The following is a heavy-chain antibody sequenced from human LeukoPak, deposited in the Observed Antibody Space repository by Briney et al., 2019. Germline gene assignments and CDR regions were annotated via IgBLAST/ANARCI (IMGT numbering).Heavy chain of an antibody. Sequence: GGSLRLSCAASGFTVSSNYMSWVRQAPGKGLEWVSVIYSGGSTYYADSVKGRFTISRDNSKNTLYLQMNSLRAEDTAVYYCARGIVGATDGMDVWGQGTTVTVSS. V-gene: IGHV3-66*01. CDR1: GFTVSSNY. CDR2: IYSGGST. D-gene: IGHD1-26*01. CDR3: ARGIVGATDGMDV. J-gene: IGHJ6*02.